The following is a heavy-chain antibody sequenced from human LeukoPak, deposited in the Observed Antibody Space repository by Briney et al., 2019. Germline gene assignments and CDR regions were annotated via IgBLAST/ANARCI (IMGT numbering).Heavy chain of an antibody. CDR1: GFTFSSYE. CDR2: INSSGTTI. CDR3: ARLGGGSYPGY. J-gene: IGHJ4*02. V-gene: IGHV3-48*03. D-gene: IGHD3-16*01. Sequence: GGSLRLSCAASGFTFSSYEMNWVRQAPGKGLEWVSYINSSGTTIYDADSVRGRFTISRDNAKNSLYLQMDSLRADDTAVYYCARLGGGSYPGYWGQGPLDSVSS.